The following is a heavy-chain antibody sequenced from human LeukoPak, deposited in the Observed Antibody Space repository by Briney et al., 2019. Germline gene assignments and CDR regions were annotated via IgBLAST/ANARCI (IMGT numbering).Heavy chain of an antibody. CDR3: ARGLYYDYVWGSYRSYYFDY. CDR2: INHSGST. V-gene: IGHV4-34*01. D-gene: IGHD3-16*02. J-gene: IGHJ4*02. Sequence: SDTLSLTCAVYGGSFSGYYWSWIRQPPGKGLEWIGEINHSGSTNYNPSLKSRVTISVDTSKNQFSLKLSSVTAADTAVYYCARGLYYDYVWGSYRSYYFDYWGQGTLVTVSS. CDR1: GGSFSGYY.